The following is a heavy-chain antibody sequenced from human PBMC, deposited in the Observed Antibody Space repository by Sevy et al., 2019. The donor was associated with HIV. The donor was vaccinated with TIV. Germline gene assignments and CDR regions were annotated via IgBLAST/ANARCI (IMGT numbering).Heavy chain of an antibody. CDR3: ARVGVVPAAPIDY. CDR1: GGSVSSGSYY. J-gene: IGHJ4*02. Sequence: SETLSLTCTVSGGSVSSGSYYWSWIRQPPGKGLEWIGYIYYSGSTNYNPSLKSRVTISVDTSKNQFSLKLSSVTAADTAVYYCARVGVVPAAPIDYWGQGTLVTASS. D-gene: IGHD2-2*01. CDR2: IYYSGST. V-gene: IGHV4-61*01.